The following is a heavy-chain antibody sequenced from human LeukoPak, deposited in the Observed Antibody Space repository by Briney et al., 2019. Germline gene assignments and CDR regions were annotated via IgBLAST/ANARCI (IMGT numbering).Heavy chain of an antibody. V-gene: IGHV1-69*04. CDR3: ARDSSSWYGMDV. Sequence: SVKVSCKASGGTISSYTINWVRQAPGQGLEWMGRIIPILGISNYAQRFQGRITVTADKSTNTAYMELSSLRPGDTAMYYCARDSSSWYGMDVWGQGTTVTVSS. J-gene: IGHJ6*02. CDR1: GGTISSYT. CDR2: IIPILGIS. D-gene: IGHD6-13*01.